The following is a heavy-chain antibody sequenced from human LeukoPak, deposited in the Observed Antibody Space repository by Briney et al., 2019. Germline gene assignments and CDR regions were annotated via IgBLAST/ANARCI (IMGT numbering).Heavy chain of an antibody. Sequence: ASVKVSCKASGYTFTDFYLHWVRQAPGQGLEWMGWMNPNSGGTHSAQKYQGRLTMTRDTSINTAYMELISLRSDDTAVYFCARFGEMATTYLDYWGQGTLVTVSS. V-gene: IGHV1-2*02. D-gene: IGHD5-24*01. J-gene: IGHJ4*02. CDR2: MNPNSGGT. CDR3: ARFGEMATTYLDY. CDR1: GYTFTDFY.